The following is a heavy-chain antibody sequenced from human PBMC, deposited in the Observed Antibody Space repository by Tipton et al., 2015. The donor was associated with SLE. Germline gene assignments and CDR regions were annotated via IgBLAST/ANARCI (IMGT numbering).Heavy chain of an antibody. CDR2: IHHRGTT. CDR1: GGSISSNTW. CDR3: ARGGASVLIRNCYFDY. V-gene: IGHV4-4*02. Sequence: TLSLTCTVSGGSISSNTWWNWVRQPPGMGLEWIGEIHHRGTTNYNPSLKSRVTISVDKSKSQFSLKLSSVTAADTAVYYCARGGASVLIRNCYFDYWGQGSPVTVSS. D-gene: IGHD2-8*01. J-gene: IGHJ4*01.